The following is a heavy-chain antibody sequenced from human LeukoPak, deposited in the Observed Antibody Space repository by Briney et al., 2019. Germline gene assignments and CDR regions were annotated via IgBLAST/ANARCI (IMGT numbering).Heavy chain of an antibody. J-gene: IGHJ6*03. CDR3: ARGQQLVPGYYYYYYMDV. V-gene: IGHV7-4-1*02. Sequence: ASVKVSCKASGYTFTSYAMNWVRQAPGQGLEWMGWINTNTGNPTYAQGFTGRFVFSLDTSVSTAYLQISSLRAEDTAVYYCARGQQLVPGYYYYYYMDVWGKGTTVTVSS. D-gene: IGHD6-13*01. CDR1: GYTFTSYA. CDR2: INTNTGNP.